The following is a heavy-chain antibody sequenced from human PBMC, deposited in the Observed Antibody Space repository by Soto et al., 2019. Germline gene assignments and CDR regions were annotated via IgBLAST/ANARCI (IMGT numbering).Heavy chain of an antibody. CDR2: ISGSGGST. Sequence: EVQLLESGGGLVQPGGSLRLSCAASGFTFSIYAMSWVRQAPGKGLEWVSAISGSGGSTYYADSVKGRFTISRDNSKTTLYLQMNSRRAEDTAVYYCAQSGMDIDYWGQGTLVTVSS. J-gene: IGHJ4*02. V-gene: IGHV3-23*01. CDR1: GFTFSIYA. CDR3: AQSGMDIDY. D-gene: IGHD2-2*03.